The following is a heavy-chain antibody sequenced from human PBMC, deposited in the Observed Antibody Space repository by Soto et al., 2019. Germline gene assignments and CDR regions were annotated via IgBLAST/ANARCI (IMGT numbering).Heavy chain of an antibody. J-gene: IGHJ5*02. D-gene: IGHD2-21*01. Sequence: ASVKVSCKASGYTFSRDGIMWVRQAPGQGLEWMGWISAYNGNTNSAEKLRGRLTMTTDASTTTAYMELRSLRSDDTAIYYCARDQGFRVVINSNWFDPWGQGTLVTVPS. CDR3: ARDQGFRVVINSNWFDP. V-gene: IGHV1-18*01. CDR2: ISAYNGNT. CDR1: GYTFSRDG.